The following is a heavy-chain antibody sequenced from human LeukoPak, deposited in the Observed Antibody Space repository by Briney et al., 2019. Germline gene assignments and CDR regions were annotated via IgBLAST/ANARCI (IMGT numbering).Heavy chain of an antibody. D-gene: IGHD3-10*01. V-gene: IGHV3-30*04. CDR1: GLTISSYA. Sequence: GGSLRLSCAASGLTISSYAMSWVRQAPGKGLEGVAVISYDGSNKYYADSVKGRFTISRDNSKNTLYLQMNSLRAEDTAVYYCARPRSSYYYGSGSYYNYWGQGTLVTVSS. CDR2: ISYDGSNK. J-gene: IGHJ4*02. CDR3: ARPRSSYYYGSGSYYNY.